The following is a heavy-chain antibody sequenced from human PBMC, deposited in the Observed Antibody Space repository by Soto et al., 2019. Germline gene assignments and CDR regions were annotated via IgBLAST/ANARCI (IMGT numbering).Heavy chain of an antibody. CDR2: ISYDGSKT. V-gene: IGHV3-30*03. CDR1: GFTLSDYG. J-gene: IGHJ4*02. CDR3: ASGFYHDSSGYYLDY. D-gene: IGHD3-22*01. Sequence: GGSLRLSCGASGFTLSDYGMHWVRQAPGKGLEWVAVISYDGSKTNYADSVKGRFTISRDNSKNTLYLQLNSLRAEDTAVYYCASGFYHDSSGYYLDYWGQGTLVTVSS.